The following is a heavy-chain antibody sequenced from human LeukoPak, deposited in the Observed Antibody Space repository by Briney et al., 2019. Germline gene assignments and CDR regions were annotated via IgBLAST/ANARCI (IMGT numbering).Heavy chain of an antibody. D-gene: IGHD3-22*01. V-gene: IGHV3-21*01. J-gene: IGHJ3*02. CDR3: GRDVPYYYESSGYDSLGFDI. CDR1: GFTFSNYS. Sequence: GGSLRLSCAASGFTFSNYSMNWVRQAPGKGLEWVSSISSSSSYIYYAESVKGRFTISRDKPKNSRYMQMNRLRAENTAVYYCGRDVPYYYESSGYDSLGFDIWGQGTMVTVSS. CDR2: ISSSSSYI.